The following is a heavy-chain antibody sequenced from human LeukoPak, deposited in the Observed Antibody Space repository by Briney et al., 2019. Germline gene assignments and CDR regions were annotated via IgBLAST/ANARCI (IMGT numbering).Heavy chain of an antibody. CDR2: ISYDGSNK. CDR1: GFTFSSYA. J-gene: IGHJ3*02. Sequence: GGSLRLSCAASGFTFSSYAMHWVRQAPGKGLEWVAVISYDGSNKYYADSVKGRFTISRDNAKRSVYLQMNSLGVEDTAVYYCARDIHSVAFDIWGQGTMVTVSS. V-gene: IGHV3-30*14. CDR3: ARDIHSVAFDI.